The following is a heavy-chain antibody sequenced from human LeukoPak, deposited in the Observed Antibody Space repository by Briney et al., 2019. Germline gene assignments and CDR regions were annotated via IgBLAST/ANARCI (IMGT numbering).Heavy chain of an antibody. D-gene: IGHD3-22*01. J-gene: IGHJ3*02. V-gene: IGHV4-38-2*02. CDR1: GYSISSDYY. CDR3: AKSNGYGLIDI. CDR2: IFYSGST. Sequence: SETLSLTCTVSGYSISSDYYWGWVRQPPGKALEWIGNIFYSGSTYYSPSLKSRVTISLDTSRNQFSLKLNSVTAADTAVYYCAKSNGYGLIDIWGQGTMVTVSS.